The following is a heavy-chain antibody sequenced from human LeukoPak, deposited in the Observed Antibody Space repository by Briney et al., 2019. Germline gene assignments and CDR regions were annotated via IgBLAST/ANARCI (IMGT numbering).Heavy chain of an antibody. D-gene: IGHD3-10*01. Sequence: SETLSLTCTVSGGSISSSSYYWGWIRQPPGKGLEWIGEIYHGGSTNYNPSLKSRIAMSVDRSRNQFSLQLSSVTAADTAVYYCAKGEDYGSGTVHFASWGQGTLVTVSS. CDR3: AKGEDYGSGTVHFAS. CDR2: IYHGGST. V-gene: IGHV4-39*07. CDR1: GGSISSSSYY. J-gene: IGHJ4*02.